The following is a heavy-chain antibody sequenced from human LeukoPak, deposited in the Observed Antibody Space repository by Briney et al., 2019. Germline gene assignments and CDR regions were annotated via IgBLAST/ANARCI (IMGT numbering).Heavy chain of an antibody. CDR2: INHSGST. V-gene: IGHV4-34*01. Sequence: PSETLSLTCAVYGGSFSGYYWSWIRQPPGKGLEWIGEINHSGSTNYNPSLKSRVTISVDTSKNQFSLKLSSVTAADTAVYYCAREVKTGDGYFDYWGQGTLVTVSS. D-gene: IGHD7-27*01. J-gene: IGHJ4*02. CDR3: AREVKTGDGYFDY. CDR1: GGSFSGYY.